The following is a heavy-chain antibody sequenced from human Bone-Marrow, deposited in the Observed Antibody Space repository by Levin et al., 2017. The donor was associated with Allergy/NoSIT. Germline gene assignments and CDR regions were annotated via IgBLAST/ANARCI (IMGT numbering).Heavy chain of an antibody. D-gene: IGHD6-19*01. CDR3: ARCSGWYVACYFDY. V-gene: IGHV3-66*01. J-gene: IGHJ4*02. Sequence: GGSLRLSCAASGFTVSTSYMNWVRQAPGKELEWVSVIYSDGRTYYADSVKDRFTISRDNSENTLYLQMNSLRAEDTAIYYCARCSGWYVACYFDYWGQGTLVTVSS. CDR2: IYSDGRT. CDR1: GFTVSTSY.